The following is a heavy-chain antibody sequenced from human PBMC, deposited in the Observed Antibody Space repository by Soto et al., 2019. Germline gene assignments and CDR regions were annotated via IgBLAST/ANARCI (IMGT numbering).Heavy chain of an antibody. D-gene: IGHD2-15*01. CDR3: AREFKGDLVVVAAARGSYFDY. CDR2: MNPNSGNT. J-gene: IGHJ4*02. CDR1: GYTFTSYD. V-gene: IGHV1-8*01. Sequence: ASVKVSCKASGYTFTSYDINWVRQATGQGFEWMGWMNPNSGNTGYAQKFQGRVTMTRDTSITTAYMELSSLRAEDTATYFCAREFKGDLVVVAAARGSYFDYWGLGTLVTVSS.